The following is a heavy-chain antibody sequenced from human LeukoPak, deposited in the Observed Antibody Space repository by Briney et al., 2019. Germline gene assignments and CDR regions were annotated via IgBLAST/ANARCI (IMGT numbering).Heavy chain of an antibody. D-gene: IGHD6-13*01. CDR2: IYYSGST. J-gene: IGHJ5*02. Sequence: SETLSLTCTVSGGSISSYYWSWIRQPPGKGLEWIGYIYYSGSTNYNPSLKSRVTISGDTSKNQFSLKLSSVTAADTAVYYCARQEQQLIYNWFDPWGQGTLVTVSS. CDR1: GGSISSYY. CDR3: ARQEQQLIYNWFDP. V-gene: IGHV4-59*01.